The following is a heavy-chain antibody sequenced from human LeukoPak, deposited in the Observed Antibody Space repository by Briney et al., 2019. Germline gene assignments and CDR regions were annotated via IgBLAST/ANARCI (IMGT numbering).Heavy chain of an antibody. J-gene: IGHJ5*02. CDR3: ATVQYCSSTSCYSSGNWFDP. CDR2: FDPEDGET. Sequence: ASVKVSCKVSGYTLTELSMHWVRQAPGKGLEWMGGFDPEDGETIYAQKFQGRVTMTEDTSTDTAYMELSSLRSEDTAVYYCATVQYCSSTSCYSSGNWFDPWGQGTLVTVSS. V-gene: IGHV1-24*01. D-gene: IGHD2-2*01. CDR1: GYTLTELS.